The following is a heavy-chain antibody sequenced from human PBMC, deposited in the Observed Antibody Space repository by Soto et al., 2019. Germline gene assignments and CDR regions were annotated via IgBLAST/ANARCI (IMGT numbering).Heavy chain of an antibody. V-gene: IGHV1-2*02. J-gene: IGHJ4*02. D-gene: IGHD2-8*02. Sequence: ASVKVSCKASGYTFTGLYIHWVRLAPGQGLEWMGWINPNSGGTNYAEKFQGRDTMTRDTSISTAYMELSSLRSDDTAVYYCARDHGWWSFDYWGQGALVTVSS. CDR1: GYTFTGLY. CDR2: INPNSGGT. CDR3: ARDHGWWSFDY.